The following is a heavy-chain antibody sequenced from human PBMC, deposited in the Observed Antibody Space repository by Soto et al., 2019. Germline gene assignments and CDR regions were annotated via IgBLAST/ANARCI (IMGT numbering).Heavy chain of an antibody. Sequence: GGSLRLSCAASGFTFSSYWMSWVRQAPGKGLEWVANIKQDGSEKYYVDSVKGRFTISRDNAKNSLYLQMNSLRAEDTAVYYCARDFVVVAAGYFDYWGQGTLVTVSS. J-gene: IGHJ4*02. CDR2: IKQDGSEK. D-gene: IGHD2-15*01. CDR3: ARDFVVVAAGYFDY. CDR1: GFTFSSYW. V-gene: IGHV3-7*01.